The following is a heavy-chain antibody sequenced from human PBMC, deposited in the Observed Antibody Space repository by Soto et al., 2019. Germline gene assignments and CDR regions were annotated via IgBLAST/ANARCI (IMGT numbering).Heavy chain of an antibody. Sequence: QVQLVQSGAEVKKPGASVKVSCKASGYTFSSYGISWVRQAPGQGLEWMGWISGYSGHTYYAQKFQGRVTMTTDTPTTTXXMELSSLRSDDTAVYYCARESANNCEHSSGWYDDFWGQGTLVTVSS. CDR2: ISGYSGHT. CDR1: GYTFSSYG. D-gene: IGHD6-19*01. J-gene: IGHJ4*02. CDR3: ARESANNCEHSSGWYDDF. V-gene: IGHV1-18*01.